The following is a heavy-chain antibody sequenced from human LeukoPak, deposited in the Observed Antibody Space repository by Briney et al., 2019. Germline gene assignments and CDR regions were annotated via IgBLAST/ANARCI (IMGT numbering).Heavy chain of an antibody. Sequence: SETLSLTCTVSGYSISSGYYWGWIRQPPGKGLEWIGSIYHSGSTYYNPSLKSRVTISVDTSKNQFSLKLSSVTAADTAVYYCARDPEEMARGFGPWGQGTLVTVSS. CDR3: ARDPEEMARGFGP. V-gene: IGHV4-38-2*02. CDR1: GYSISSGYY. CDR2: IYHSGST. J-gene: IGHJ5*02. D-gene: IGHD5-24*01.